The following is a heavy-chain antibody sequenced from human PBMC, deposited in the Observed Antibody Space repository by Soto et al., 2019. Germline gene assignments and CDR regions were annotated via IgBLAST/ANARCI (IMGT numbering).Heavy chain of an antibody. Sequence: SETLSLTCAVFGGSFSDYFLTWIRQPPGKGLEWIGEIKHSGSTNYNPSLKSRVTISLDTSNNQFSLKLISVTAADTAVYYCARGPPIMYYGTGGYYYFDYWGQGTLVTVSS. CDR3: ARGPPIMYYGTGGYYYFDY. V-gene: IGHV4-34*01. D-gene: IGHD2-8*02. CDR2: IKHSGST. J-gene: IGHJ4*02. CDR1: GGSFSDYF.